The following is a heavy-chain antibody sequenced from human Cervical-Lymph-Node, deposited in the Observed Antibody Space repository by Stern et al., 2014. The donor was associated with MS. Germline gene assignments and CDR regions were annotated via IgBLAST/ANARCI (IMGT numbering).Heavy chain of an antibody. J-gene: IGHJ2*01. V-gene: IGHV4-4*02. CDR1: GGSVSSTNW. D-gene: IGHD2/OR15-2a*01. CDR3: ARERQQYCNSEGCSYWYFDL. Sequence: QVQLQESGPGLVKPSVTLSLTCAVSGGSVSSTNWWSWVRQSPGKGLEWIGNIYHSGASNYRPSLRSRVSISLDNSKNHLSLHLTSVTAADTAVYYCARERQQYCNSEGCSYWYFDLWGRGTLVTVSS. CDR2: IYHSGAS.